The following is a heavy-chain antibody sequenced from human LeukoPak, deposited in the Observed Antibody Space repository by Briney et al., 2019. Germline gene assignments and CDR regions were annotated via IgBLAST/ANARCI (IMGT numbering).Heavy chain of an antibody. CDR3: ALISYCTSVTCYFLDY. CDR2: ISTNNGNT. V-gene: IGHV1-18*01. CDR1: GYTFTNYH. D-gene: IGHD2-8*01. J-gene: IGHJ4*02. Sequence: ASAKVSCKASGYTFTNYHISWVRQAPGQGLEWMGWISTNNGNTNYAQNLQGRVTMTKDTSTSTAYMELRSLRSDDTAVYYCALISYCTSVTCYFLDYWGQGTLVSVSS.